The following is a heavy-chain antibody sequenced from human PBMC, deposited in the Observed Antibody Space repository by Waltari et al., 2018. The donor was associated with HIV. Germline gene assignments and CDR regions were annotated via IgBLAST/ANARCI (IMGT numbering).Heavy chain of an antibody. V-gene: IGHV3-33*01. Sequence: QVQLVESGGGVVQPGRSLRLSCAASGFTFSSYGLHWVRQAPGKGLEWVAVIWYDGSNKYYADSVKGRFTISRDNSKNTLYLQMNSLRAEDTAVYYCASAVAGIGNPAFDIWGQGTMVTVSS. CDR3: ASAVAGIGNPAFDI. D-gene: IGHD6-19*01. CDR2: IWYDGSNK. CDR1: GFTFSSYG. J-gene: IGHJ3*02.